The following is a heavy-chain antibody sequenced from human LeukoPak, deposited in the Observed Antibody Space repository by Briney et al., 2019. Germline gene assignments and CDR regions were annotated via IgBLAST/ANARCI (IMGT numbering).Heavy chain of an antibody. CDR2: IYYSGST. J-gene: IGHJ4*02. V-gene: IGHV4-39*01. Sequence: SETLSLTCTVSGGSISSSSYYWGWIRQPPGKGLEWIGSIYYSGSTYHNPSLKSRVTISVDTSKNQFSLKLSSVTAADTAVYYCARHLYGDYSYYFDYWGQGTLVTVSS. CDR1: GGSISSSSYY. CDR3: ARHLYGDYSYYFDY. D-gene: IGHD4-17*01.